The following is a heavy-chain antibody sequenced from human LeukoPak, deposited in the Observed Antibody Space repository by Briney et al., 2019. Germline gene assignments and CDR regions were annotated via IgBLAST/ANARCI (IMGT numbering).Heavy chain of an antibody. CDR2: IHHSGRT. CDR3: ARKMNWGRAFDI. J-gene: IGHJ3*02. D-gene: IGHD3-16*01. V-gene: IGHV4-4*02. Sequence: SGTLSLTCVVSGGPISSNNWWSWIRQSPGKGLEWIGEIHHSGRTIHNPSLKSRVTISVDKPKSQFSLNVTSVTAADTAVYYCARKMNWGRAFDIWGQGTKVTVSS. CDR1: GGPISSNNW.